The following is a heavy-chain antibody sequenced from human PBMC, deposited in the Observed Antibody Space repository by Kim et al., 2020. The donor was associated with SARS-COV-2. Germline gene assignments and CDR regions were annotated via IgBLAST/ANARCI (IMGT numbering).Heavy chain of an antibody. J-gene: IGHJ2*01. Sequence: SETLSLTCTVSGGSISSNYWSWIRHRPRKGLEWMGYVYYSGSTNYYYSLKRRITISVDTDTNQIHLKLSPVTVAATAADYYACARRERYSCGGYWAFDL. CDR1: GGSISSNY. CDR2: VYYSGST. CDR3: ACARRERYSCGGYWAFDL. V-gene: IGHV4-59*01. D-gene: IGHD6-19*01.